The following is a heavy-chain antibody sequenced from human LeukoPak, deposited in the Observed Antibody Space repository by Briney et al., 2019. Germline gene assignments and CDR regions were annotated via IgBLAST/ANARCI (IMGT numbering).Heavy chain of an antibody. D-gene: IGHD2-15*01. V-gene: IGHV3-23*01. J-gene: IGHJ4*02. CDR2: ISGNAATS. Sequence: GGSLRLSCVASGFSFSTYGMSWVRQAPGKGLECVSGISGNAATSYYADSVKGRFTISRENSKNTLYLQMDSLRAEDTAVYYCAKALFGGNTCWGQGTLVTVSS. CDR3: AKALFGGNTC. CDR1: GFSFSTYG.